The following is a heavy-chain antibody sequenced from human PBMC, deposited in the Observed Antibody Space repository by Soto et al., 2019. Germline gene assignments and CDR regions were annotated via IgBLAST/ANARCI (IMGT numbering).Heavy chain of an antibody. J-gene: IGHJ4*02. Sequence: VQLVESGGGLVQPGGSLRLSCAASGYTFSDFLMHWVRQVPGKGLVWVSRINSDGSTTDYADSVKGRFTISRDNAKNTLYLQINNLRAEDTAVYYCARDGWAVAENWGRGTLVTVS. D-gene: IGHD6-19*01. CDR2: INSDGSTT. V-gene: IGHV3-74*01. CDR1: GYTFSDFL. CDR3: ARDGWAVAEN.